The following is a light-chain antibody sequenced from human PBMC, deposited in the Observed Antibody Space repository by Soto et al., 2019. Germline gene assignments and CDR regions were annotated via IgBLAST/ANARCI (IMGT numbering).Light chain of an antibody. V-gene: IGKV3-20*01. Sequence: EIVLTQSPCTLSLSPGERATLSCGASQSVSNNYLAWYQQKPGHAPRLLIYGASNRATGIPDRLSGSGSGTDFTLTISRPEPEDFAVYYCQQYGSSGTFGQGTKVDIK. J-gene: IGKJ1*01. CDR1: QSVSNNY. CDR3: QQYGSSGT. CDR2: GAS.